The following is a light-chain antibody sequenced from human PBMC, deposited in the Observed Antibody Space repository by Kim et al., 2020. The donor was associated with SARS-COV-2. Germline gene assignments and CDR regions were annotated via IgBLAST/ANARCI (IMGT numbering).Light chain of an antibody. V-gene: IGLV3-19*01. CDR2: GKN. Sequence: ALGQTVRITCQGDSLRSCYASWYQQKTGQAPVLVIYGKNNRPSGIPDRFSVSSSGNTASLTITGAQAEDEADYYCNSRDSSGNHLVFGGGTQLTVL. CDR3: NSRDSSGNHLV. CDR1: SLRSCY. J-gene: IGLJ3*02.